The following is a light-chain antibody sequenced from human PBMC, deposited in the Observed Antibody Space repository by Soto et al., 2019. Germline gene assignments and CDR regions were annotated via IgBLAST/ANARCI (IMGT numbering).Light chain of an antibody. CDR3: QHYNNWPPWT. Sequence: DIVMTQSPDTLSMSPGERATLSCRASQSISSNLAWYQQKPGQAPRLLIYRASTRATGIPARFSGSGSGTDFTLTISSLQSEDFAIYYCQHYNNWPPWTFGQGTKVEIK. CDR1: QSISSN. J-gene: IGKJ1*01. V-gene: IGKV3-15*01. CDR2: RAS.